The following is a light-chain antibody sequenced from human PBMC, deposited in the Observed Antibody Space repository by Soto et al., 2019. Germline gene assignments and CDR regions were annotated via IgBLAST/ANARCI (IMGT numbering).Light chain of an antibody. J-gene: IGLJ3*02. Sequence: QSALTQPASVSESPGQSISISCSGGRNDIGTYNLVSWYQQHPGKAPKLIIYEGNKRPSGVSNRFSGSRSGNTASLTISCLQAEDEADYYCCSSTDGSSLLFGGGTKLTVL. CDR1: RNDIGTYNL. V-gene: IGLV2-23*01. CDR2: EGN. CDR3: CSSTDGSSLL.